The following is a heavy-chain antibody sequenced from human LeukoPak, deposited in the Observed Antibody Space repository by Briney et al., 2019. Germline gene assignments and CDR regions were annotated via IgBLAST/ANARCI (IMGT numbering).Heavy chain of an antibody. CDR1: GFTFNSDA. CDR2: ISSSSSYI. CDR3: ARDQAMVEQGADY. D-gene: IGHD5-18*01. J-gene: IGHJ4*02. V-gene: IGHV3-21*01. Sequence: GGSLRLSCAASGFTFNSDAMNWVRQAPGKGLEWVSSISSSSSYIYYADSVKGRFTISRDNAKNSLYLQMNSLRAEDTAVYYCARDQAMVEQGADYWGQGTLVTVSS.